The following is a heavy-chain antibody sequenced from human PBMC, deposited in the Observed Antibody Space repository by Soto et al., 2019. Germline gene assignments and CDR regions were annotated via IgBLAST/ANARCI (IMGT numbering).Heavy chain of an antibody. Sequence: PETLSLTLHVPDDSLNSDKYYWGWIRQPPGKGLEWIGYIYYSGSTNYNPSLKSRVTLSVDTSNNQFSLKLTSVTAADTAVYYCARGGWYNDYWGQGTLVTVSS. J-gene: IGHJ4*02. D-gene: IGHD6-19*01. CDR3: ARGGWYNDY. CDR2: IYYSGST. V-gene: IGHV4-61*01. CDR1: DDSLNSDKYY.